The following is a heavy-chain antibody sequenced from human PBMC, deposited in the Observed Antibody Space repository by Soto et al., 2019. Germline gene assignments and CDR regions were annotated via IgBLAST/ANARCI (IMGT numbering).Heavy chain of an antibody. CDR1: GFTFCSYW. V-gene: IGHV3-7*01. CDR3: ARVMETRARTDALDI. J-gene: IGHJ3*02. Sequence: PGGSLRLSCAASGFTFCSYWMSWVRQAPGKGLEWVANIKQDGSEKYYVDSVKGRFTISRDNAKNSLYLQMNSLRAEDTAVYYCARVMETRARTDALDIWGQGTMVTVSS. D-gene: IGHD2-8*01. CDR2: IKQDGSEK.